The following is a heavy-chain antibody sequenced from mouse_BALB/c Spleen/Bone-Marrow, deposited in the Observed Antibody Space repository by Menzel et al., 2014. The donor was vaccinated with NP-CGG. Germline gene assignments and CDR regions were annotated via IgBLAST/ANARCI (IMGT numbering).Heavy chain of an antibody. Sequence: EVKVVESGGGLVQPGGSRKLSCAASGFTFSSFGMHWVRQAPEKGLEWVAYISSGSSTIYYADTVMGRFTISRDNPKNTLFLQMTSLRSEDTAMYYCARSGSSSGYFDYWGLGTTLTVSS. CDR1: GFTFSSFG. CDR2: ISSGSSTI. CDR3: ARSGSSSGYFDY. D-gene: IGHD1-1*01. V-gene: IGHV5-17*02. J-gene: IGHJ2*01.